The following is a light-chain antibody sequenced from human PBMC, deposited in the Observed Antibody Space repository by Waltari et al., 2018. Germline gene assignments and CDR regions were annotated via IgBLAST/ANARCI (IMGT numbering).Light chain of an antibody. CDR1: QSVSFS. CDR2: DAL. CDR3: LQRKSWPPVT. V-gene: IGKV3-11*01. Sequence: EIVLTQSPATLSLSPGDRATLSCRASQSVSFSLSWYQQKAGQAPRLVIYDALDRATGIPARFIGSGSGTDFNLTIRRLEPEDFAVYFCLQRKSWPPVTFGGGTRVEIK. J-gene: IGKJ4*01.